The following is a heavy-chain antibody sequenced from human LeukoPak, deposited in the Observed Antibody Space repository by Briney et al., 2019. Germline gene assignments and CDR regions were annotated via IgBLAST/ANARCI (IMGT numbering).Heavy chain of an antibody. CDR2: INSDGYSI. CDR1: GFTFSSYW. V-gene: IGHV3-74*03. D-gene: IGHD2-21*02. CDR3: ARVHGVTPSY. Sequence: GGSLRLSCAASGFTFSSYWMHWVRQAPGKGLVWASRINSDGYSITYADSVKGRFTISRDNAKNTLYLQMNSLRAEDTAVYYCARVHGVTPSYWGQGTLVTVSS. J-gene: IGHJ4*02.